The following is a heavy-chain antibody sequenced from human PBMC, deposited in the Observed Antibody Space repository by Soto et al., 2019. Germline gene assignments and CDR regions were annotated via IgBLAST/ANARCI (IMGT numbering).Heavy chain of an antibody. CDR3: AKSAVAGTASGTFDY. J-gene: IGHJ4*02. CDR2: ISGSGGST. Sequence: EVQLLESGGGLVQPGGSLRLSCAASGFTFSSYAMIWVRQAPGKGLELVSAISGSGGSTYSADSVNGRFTISRDNSKNTLYLQMTSLRAEDTAVYYCAKSAVAGTASGTFDYCGQGTLVTVSS. CDR1: GFTFSSYA. D-gene: IGHD6-19*01. V-gene: IGHV3-23*01.